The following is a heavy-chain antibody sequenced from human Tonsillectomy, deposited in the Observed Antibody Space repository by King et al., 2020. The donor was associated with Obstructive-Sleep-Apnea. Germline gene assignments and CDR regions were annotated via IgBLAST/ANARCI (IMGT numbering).Heavy chain of an antibody. V-gene: IGHV1-24*01. Sequence: VQLVQSGAEVKKPGASVKVSCKVSGYSLTEVSIHWVRQAPGEGLEWMGGFDPEDGETKYAQNFRDRVTLTEDTSTDTAHLELSSLTSEDTAVYYCASLGGRTFSWFGMDVWGQGTTVTVSS. CDR2: FDPEDGET. CDR3: ASLGGRTFSWFGMDV. J-gene: IGHJ6*02. CDR1: GYSLTEVS. D-gene: IGHD3-16*01.